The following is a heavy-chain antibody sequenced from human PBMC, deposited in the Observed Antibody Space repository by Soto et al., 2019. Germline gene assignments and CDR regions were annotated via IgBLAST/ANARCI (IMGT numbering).Heavy chain of an antibody. V-gene: IGHV4-59*01. D-gene: IGHD2-2*02. CDR1: GGSISSYY. J-gene: IGHJ5*02. Sequence: SETLSLTCTVSGGSISSYYWSWIRQPPGKGLEWIGYIYYTGSTNYNPSLKSRVTISVDTSKNQFSLELSSVTAADTAIYYCARAGEYQLLYDWFDPWGQGTLVTVSS. CDR3: ARAGEYQLLYDWFDP. CDR2: IYYTGST.